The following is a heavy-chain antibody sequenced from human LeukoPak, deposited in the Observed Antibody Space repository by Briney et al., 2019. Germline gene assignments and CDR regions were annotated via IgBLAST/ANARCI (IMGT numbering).Heavy chain of an antibody. V-gene: IGHV3-30*03. CDR2: ISYDGSNK. Sequence: GRSLRLSCAASGFTFSSYGMHWVRQAPGKGLEWVAVISYDGSNKYYADSVKGRFTISRDNSKNTLYLQMNSLRAEDTAVYYCVRQQTSHGNFDYWGQGTLVTVSS. D-gene: IGHD1-26*01. J-gene: IGHJ4*02. CDR3: VRQQTSHGNFDY. CDR1: GFTFSSYG.